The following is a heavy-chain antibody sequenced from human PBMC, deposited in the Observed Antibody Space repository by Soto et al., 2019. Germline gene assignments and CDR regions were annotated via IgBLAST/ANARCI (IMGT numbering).Heavy chain of an antibody. V-gene: IGHV4-34*01. CDR3: ARGHTQRMTRGRGAAIMGKQLDS. J-gene: IGHJ4*02. Sequence: WETLSLSCCVSGGSFTNYYWTWIRHPQGKPWGWIGEISHGGTTKDNPFLPSRFSMAVDPSRKQWSLDVTCVAAADTAVYDGARGHTQRMTRGRGAAIMGKQLDSWGQGILVTFSS. CDR1: GGSFTNYY. D-gene: IGHD2-2*02. CDR2: ISHGGTT.